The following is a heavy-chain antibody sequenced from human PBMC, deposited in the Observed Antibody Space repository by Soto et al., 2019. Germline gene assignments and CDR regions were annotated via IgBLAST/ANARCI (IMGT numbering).Heavy chain of an antibody. J-gene: IGHJ6*02. CDR2: IYYSGST. V-gene: IGHV4-39*01. D-gene: IGHD6-13*01. CDR1: GGSISSSSYY. CDR3: AGGYSSSSIIYYYGMDV. Sequence: SETLSLTCTVSGGSISSSSYYWGWIRQPPGKGLEWIGSIYYSGSTYYNPSLKSRVTISVDTSKNQFSLKLSSVTAADTAVYYCAGGYSSSSIIYYYGMDVWGQGTTVTVSS.